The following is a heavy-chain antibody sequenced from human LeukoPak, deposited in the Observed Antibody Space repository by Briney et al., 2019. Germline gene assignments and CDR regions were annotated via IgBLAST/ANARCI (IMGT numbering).Heavy chain of an antibody. CDR2: INHSGST. J-gene: IGHJ6*02. CDR3: ARGMYYGLDV. CDR1: GGSFSGYY. D-gene: IGHD2-8*01. V-gene: IGHV4-34*01. Sequence: SETLSLTCAVYGGSFSGYYWSLIRQPPGKGLEWIGEINHSGSTNYNPSLKSRVTISVDTSKNQFSLKLSSVTAADTAVYYCARGMYYGLDVWGQGTTVTVSS.